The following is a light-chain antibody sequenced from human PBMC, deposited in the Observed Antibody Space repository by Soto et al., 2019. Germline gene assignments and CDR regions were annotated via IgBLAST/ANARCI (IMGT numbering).Light chain of an antibody. Sequence: QSVLTQPPSVSESPGQSVAISCTGTSSDVGSYNRVSWYQQPPGTAPKLLIYEVSDRPSGVPDRFSGSKSGNTASLTFSGLQAEDEADYYCSSYTSSSTYVFGTGTKVTVL. J-gene: IGLJ1*01. CDR1: SSDVGSYNR. CDR3: SSYTSSSTYV. V-gene: IGLV2-18*02. CDR2: EVS.